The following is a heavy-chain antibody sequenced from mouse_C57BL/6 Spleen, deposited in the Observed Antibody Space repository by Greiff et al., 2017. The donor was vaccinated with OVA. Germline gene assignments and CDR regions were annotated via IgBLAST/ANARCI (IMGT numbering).Heavy chain of an antibody. CDR3: ARPYGSSPHYYAMDY. V-gene: IGHV5-6*02. CDR2: ISSGGSYT. D-gene: IGHD1-1*01. Sequence: DVKLVESGGDLVKPGGSLKLSCAASGFTFSSYGMSWVRQTPDKRLEWVATISSGGSYTYYPDSVKGRFTISRDNAKNTLYLQMSSLKSEDTAMYYCARPYGSSPHYYAMDYWGQGTSVTVSS. CDR1: GFTFSSYG. J-gene: IGHJ4*01.